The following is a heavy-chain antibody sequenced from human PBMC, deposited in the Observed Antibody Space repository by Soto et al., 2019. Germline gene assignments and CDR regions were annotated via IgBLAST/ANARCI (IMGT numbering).Heavy chain of an antibody. J-gene: IGHJ2*01. CDR2: IHYTGST. Sequence: SETLSLTCAVSGGSITDFNYYWGWIRQPPGKGLEWIGTIHYTGSTYYKAPLKSRVTISVDTSNNQFSLKLNSVTAADAAVYYCARHSYGANLYFDLWGRGTLVTVS. V-gene: IGHV4-39*01. CDR1: GGSITDFNYY. D-gene: IGHD4-17*01. CDR3: ARHSYGANLYFDL.